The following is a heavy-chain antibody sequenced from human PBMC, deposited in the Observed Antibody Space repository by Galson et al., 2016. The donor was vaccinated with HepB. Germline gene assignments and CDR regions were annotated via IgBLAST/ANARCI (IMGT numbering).Heavy chain of an antibody. CDR3: ARVQGIATGWPPHLDL. CDR1: GFTFRNYW. V-gene: IGHV3-7*03. Sequence: SLRLSCADSGFTFRNYWMSWIRQAPGKGLEWVANIKQAGSEKHYVDSVKGPFTNSRDNAKNSLYLQMSSLCDDDTAVYYCARVQGIATGWPPHLDLWGQGTLVTVSS. CDR2: IKQAGSEK. D-gene: IGHD6-19*01. J-gene: IGHJ5*02.